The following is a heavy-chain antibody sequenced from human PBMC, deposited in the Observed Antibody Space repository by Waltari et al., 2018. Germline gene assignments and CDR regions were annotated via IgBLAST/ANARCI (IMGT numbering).Heavy chain of an antibody. CDR3: ASSPYYYLSSGSYHFHH. CDR1: GVPLRGDA. D-gene: IGHD3-22*01. CDR2: IIPIFGTA. Sequence: VQSGDEVQKPGCSEKVSWKSSGVPLRGDAIGWMRQAPGQGLEWMGGIIPIFGTANYAHKFQGRVTITADKSTSPVSLELSSLSSEDTAVYYCASSPYYYLSSGSYHFHHWGQGTLVTVSS. J-gene: IGHJ1*01. V-gene: IGHV1-69*06.